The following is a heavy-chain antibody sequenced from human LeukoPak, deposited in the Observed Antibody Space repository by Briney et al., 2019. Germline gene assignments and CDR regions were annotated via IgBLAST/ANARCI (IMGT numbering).Heavy chain of an antibody. V-gene: IGHV1-69*05. CDR2: IIPIFGTA. Sequence: GASVKVSCKASGGTFSSYAISWVRQAPGQGLEWMGGIIPIFGTANYAQKFQGRVTITTDESTSTAYVELSSLRSDDTAVYYCTTGVLFVYWGQGTLVTVSS. CDR3: TTGVLFVY. CDR1: GGTFSSYA. J-gene: IGHJ4*02. D-gene: IGHD2-8*01.